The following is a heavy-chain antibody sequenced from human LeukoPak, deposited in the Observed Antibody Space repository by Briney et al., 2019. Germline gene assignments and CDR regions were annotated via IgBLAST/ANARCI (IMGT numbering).Heavy chain of an antibody. V-gene: IGHV4-59*01. CDR3: ARVVAAAGRGSYYFDY. CDR2: IYYSGST. J-gene: IGHJ4*02. Sequence: SETLSLTCAVYGGSFSGYYWSWIRQPPGKGLEWIGYIYYSGSTNYNPSLKSRVTISVDTSKNQFSLKLSSVTAADTAVYYCARVVAAAGRGSYYFDYWGQGTLVIVSS. D-gene: IGHD6-13*01. CDR1: GGSFSGYY.